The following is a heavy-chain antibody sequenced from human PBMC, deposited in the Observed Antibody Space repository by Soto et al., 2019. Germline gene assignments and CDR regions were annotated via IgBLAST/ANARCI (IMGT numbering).Heavy chain of an antibody. CDR3: ARYGSGRSYDY. Sequence: EVQLVESGGGLVQPGGSLRLSCAASGFTFSIYAMHWVRQAPGKGLEYVSAISTDGGGTYYANSMKGRFTISRDNSKNTLYLQMGSLRVEDRAVYYCARYGSGRSYDYWGPGTLVTVSS. D-gene: IGHD3-10*01. CDR2: ISTDGGGT. J-gene: IGHJ4*02. CDR1: GFTFSIYA. V-gene: IGHV3-64*01.